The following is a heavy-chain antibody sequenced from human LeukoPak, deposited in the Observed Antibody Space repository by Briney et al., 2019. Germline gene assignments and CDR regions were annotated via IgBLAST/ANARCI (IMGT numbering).Heavy chain of an antibody. Sequence: PSETLSLTCTVSGGSISSSSYYWGWIRQPPGKGLEWIGSIYYSWSTYYNPSLKSRVTISVDTSKNQFSLKLSSVTAADTAVYYCARLGPTFYGDYGGFVDYWGQGTLVTVSS. D-gene: IGHD4-17*01. CDR1: GGSISSSSYY. CDR2: IYYSWST. V-gene: IGHV4-39*01. J-gene: IGHJ4*02. CDR3: ARLGPTFYGDYGGFVDY.